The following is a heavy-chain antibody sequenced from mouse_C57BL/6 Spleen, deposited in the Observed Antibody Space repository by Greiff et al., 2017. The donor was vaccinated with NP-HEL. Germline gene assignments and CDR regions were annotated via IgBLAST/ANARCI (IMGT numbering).Heavy chain of an antibody. Sequence: DVKLVESGGGLVKPGGSLKLSCAASGFTFSSYTMSWVRQTPEKRLEWVATISGGGGNTYYPDSVKGRFTISRDNAKNTLYLQMSSLRSEDTALYYCARRSETGRWFAYWGQGTLVTVSA. CDR1: GFTFSSYT. D-gene: IGHD4-1*01. CDR3: ARRSETGRWFAY. CDR2: ISGGGGNT. V-gene: IGHV5-9*01. J-gene: IGHJ3*01.